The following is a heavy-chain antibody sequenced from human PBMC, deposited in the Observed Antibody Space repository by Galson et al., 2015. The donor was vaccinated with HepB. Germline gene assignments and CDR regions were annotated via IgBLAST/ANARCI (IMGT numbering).Heavy chain of an antibody. V-gene: IGHV4-59*08. CDR3: ARHFSSGWDLDY. D-gene: IGHD6-19*01. J-gene: IGHJ4*02. CDR1: GGSISGYY. Sequence: SETLSLTCTVSGGSISGYYWSWIRQPPGKGLEWIGYIFYRGSTKYNPSLKSRVTISVDTPKNQFSLNLNSVTAADTAVYYCARHFSSGWDLDYWGQGTLVTVSS. CDR2: IFYRGST.